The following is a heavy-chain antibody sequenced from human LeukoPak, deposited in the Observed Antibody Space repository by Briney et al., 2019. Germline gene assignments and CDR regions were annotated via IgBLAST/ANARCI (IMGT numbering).Heavy chain of an antibody. J-gene: IGHJ2*01. Sequence: GGSLRLSCSASGFTFSSYEMNWVRQAPGKGLEWVSYISSSGSTIYYADSVKGRFTISRDNAKTSLYLQVNNLRADDTAVYYCARARYHYDNTGHSYWYFDLWGRGTLVTVSS. D-gene: IGHD3-9*01. CDR2: ISSSGSTI. CDR1: GFTFSSYE. V-gene: IGHV3-48*03. CDR3: ARARYHYDNTGHSYWYFDL.